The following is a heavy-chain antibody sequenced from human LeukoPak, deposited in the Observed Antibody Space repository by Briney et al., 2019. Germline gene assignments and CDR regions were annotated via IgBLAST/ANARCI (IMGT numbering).Heavy chain of an antibody. V-gene: IGHV4-59*01. CDR3: ARIRYYYGSGYYFDY. CDR1: GGSISSYY. J-gene: IGHJ4*02. CDR2: IYYSGST. Sequence: PSETLSLTCTVSGGSISSYYWSWIRQPPGKGLEWIGYIYYSGSTNYNPSPKSRVTISVDTSKNQFSLKLSSVTAADTAVYYCARIRYYYGSGYYFDYWGQGTLVTVSS. D-gene: IGHD3-10*01.